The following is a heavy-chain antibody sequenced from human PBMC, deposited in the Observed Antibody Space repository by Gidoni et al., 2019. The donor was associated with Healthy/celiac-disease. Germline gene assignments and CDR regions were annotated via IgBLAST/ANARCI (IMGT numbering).Heavy chain of an antibody. Sequence: EVQLVESGGGLVQPGGSLRLSCSASGFPFSSYAMPWVRQAPGKGLEYVSAISSNGGSTYYADSVKGRFTISRDNSKNTLYLQMSSLRAEDTAVYYCVKRSEITFGGVGYFDYWGQGTLVTVSS. CDR3: VKRSEITFGGVGYFDY. V-gene: IGHV3-64D*06. J-gene: IGHJ4*02. D-gene: IGHD3-16*01. CDR1: GFPFSSYA. CDR2: ISSNGGST.